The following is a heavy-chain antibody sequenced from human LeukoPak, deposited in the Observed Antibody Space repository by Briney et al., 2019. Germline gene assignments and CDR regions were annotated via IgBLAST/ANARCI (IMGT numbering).Heavy chain of an antibody. Sequence: PGGSLRLSCAASGFTFSSYEMNWVRQAPGKGLEWVSYISSSGSLIYYADSVKGRFNISRDNDKNSLYLQMNSLRAEDTAVYYCAELGITMIGGVWGKGTTVTISS. J-gene: IGHJ6*04. V-gene: IGHV3-48*03. CDR1: GFTFSSYE. CDR2: ISSSGSLI. CDR3: AELGITMIGGV. D-gene: IGHD3-10*02.